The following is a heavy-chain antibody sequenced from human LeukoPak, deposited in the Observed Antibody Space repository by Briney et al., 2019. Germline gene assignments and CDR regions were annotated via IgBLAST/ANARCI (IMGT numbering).Heavy chain of an antibody. J-gene: IGHJ4*02. Sequence: SDTLSLPCTFWGGSLSIYYWIWIPHPPGKGLEWGGYIYYSGSTNYNPSLKSRVTISVDTSKNQFSLKLSSVTAADTAVYYCARVGTHDYSNYGLDYWGQGTLVTVSS. CDR2: IYYSGST. V-gene: IGHV4-59*13. D-gene: IGHD4-11*01. CDR1: GGSLSIYY. CDR3: ARVGTHDYSNYGLDY.